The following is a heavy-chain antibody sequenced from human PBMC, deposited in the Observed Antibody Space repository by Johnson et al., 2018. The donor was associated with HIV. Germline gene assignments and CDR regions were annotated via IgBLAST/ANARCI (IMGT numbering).Heavy chain of an antibody. CDR3: AREGPSERAGFDI. V-gene: IGHV3-7*01. Sequence: VQLVESGGGVVRPGGSLRLSCAASGFTFDDYGMNWVRQSPGKGLEWVANIKQDGSEKYYVDSVKGRFTISRDNAKNTLYLQMNSLRVDDTAVYYCAREGPSERAGFDIWGQGTMVTVSS. CDR2: IKQDGSEK. J-gene: IGHJ3*02. CDR1: GFTFDDYG.